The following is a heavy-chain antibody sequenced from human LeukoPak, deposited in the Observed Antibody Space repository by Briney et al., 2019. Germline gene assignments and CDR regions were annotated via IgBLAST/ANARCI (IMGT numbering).Heavy chain of an antibody. D-gene: IGHD5-18*01. CDR1: GGSVSNSLYY. Sequence: SETLSLTCTVSGGSVSNSLYYWSWIRQPPGKGLEWIGYIYYSGSTNYNPSLKSRVTISIDTFRNQFSLRLNSMTAADTAIYYCARVLRAASWRSYDYWGQGSLVTVSS. CDR2: IYYSGST. CDR3: ARVLRAASWRSYDY. V-gene: IGHV4-61*01. J-gene: IGHJ4*02.